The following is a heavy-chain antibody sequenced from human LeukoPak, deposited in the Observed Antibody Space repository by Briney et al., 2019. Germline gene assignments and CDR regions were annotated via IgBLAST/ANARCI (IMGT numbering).Heavy chain of an antibody. V-gene: IGHV1-69*06. CDR1: GGTFSSYA. Sequence: SVKVSCKASGGTFSSYAISWVRQAPGQGLEWMGGIIPIFGTANYAQKFQGRVTITADKSTSTAYMELSSLRSEDTAVYYCARDQGYDSSGYYYYQFDYWGQGTLVTVSS. J-gene: IGHJ4*02. CDR2: IIPIFGTA. D-gene: IGHD3-22*01. CDR3: ARDQGYDSSGYYYYQFDY.